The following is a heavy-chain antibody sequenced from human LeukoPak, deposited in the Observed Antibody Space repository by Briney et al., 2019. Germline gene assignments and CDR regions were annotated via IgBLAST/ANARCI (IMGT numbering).Heavy chain of an antibody. D-gene: IGHD2/OR15-2a*01. J-gene: IGHJ4*02. CDR3: VSFYETY. Sequence: GGSLRLSCAASGNYWMHWVRQAPGKGLGWVSHINSDGSWTSYADSVKGRFTISKDNAKNTVYLQMNSLRAEDTAVYSCVSFYETYWGRGPLVTVSS. V-gene: IGHV3-74*01. CDR1: GNYW. CDR2: INSDGSWT.